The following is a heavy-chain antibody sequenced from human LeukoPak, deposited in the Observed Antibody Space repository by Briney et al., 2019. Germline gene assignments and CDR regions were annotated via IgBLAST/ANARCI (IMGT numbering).Heavy chain of an antibody. CDR1: GDSISSSNYY. CDR3: ARSLGYSYISARPKPFDY. V-gene: IGHV4-39*01. D-gene: IGHD5-18*01. CDR2: IYYSGST. J-gene: IGHJ4*02. Sequence: SETLSLTCTVSGDSISSSNYYWGWTRQPPGKGLEWIATIYYSGSTNYNPSLKSRVTISLDTSKNQFSLKLSSVTAADTAVYYCARSLGYSYISARPKPFDYWGQGTLVTVSS.